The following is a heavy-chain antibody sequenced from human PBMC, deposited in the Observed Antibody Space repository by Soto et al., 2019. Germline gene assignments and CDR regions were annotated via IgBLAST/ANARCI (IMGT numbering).Heavy chain of an antibody. V-gene: IGHV3-30-3*01. Sequence: GGSLRLSCAASGFTFSGYAMHWVRQAPGKGLEWVAVISYDGSNKYYADSVKGRFTISRDNSKNTLYLQMNSLRAEDTAVYYCARQDIVVVPAAIGYGMDVWGQGTTVTVSS. CDR1: GFTFSGYA. J-gene: IGHJ6*02. CDR2: ISYDGSNK. D-gene: IGHD2-2*02. CDR3: ARQDIVVVPAAIGYGMDV.